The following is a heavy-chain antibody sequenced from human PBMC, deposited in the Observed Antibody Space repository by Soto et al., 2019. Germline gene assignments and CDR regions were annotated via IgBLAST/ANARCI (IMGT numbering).Heavy chain of an antibody. CDR2: IYDSGST. V-gene: IGHV4-31*03. CDR1: GGSISSGGYY. D-gene: IGHD5-18*01. Sequence: TLSLTCTVSGGSISSGGYYCRWLPQHPGKGMEWIGYIYDSGSTYYNPSLKSRVTISVDTSKNQFSLKLSSVTAADTAVYYCARASYSYGLRGDWFDPWGQGTLVTVSS. J-gene: IGHJ5*02. CDR3: ARASYSYGLRGDWFDP.